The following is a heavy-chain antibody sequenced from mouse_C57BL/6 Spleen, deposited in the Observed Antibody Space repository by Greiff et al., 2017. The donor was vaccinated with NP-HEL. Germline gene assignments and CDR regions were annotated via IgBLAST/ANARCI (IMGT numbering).Heavy chain of an antibody. CDR3: ASWANYYGTFDV. Sequence: QVQLQQSGAELVKPGASVKISCKASGYAFSSYWMNWVKQRPGKGLEWIGQIYPGDGDTNYNGKFKGKATLTADKSSSTAYMQLSSLTSEDSAVYFCASWANYYGTFDVWGTGTTVTVSS. V-gene: IGHV1-80*01. J-gene: IGHJ1*03. D-gene: IGHD1-1*01. CDR1: GYAFSSYW. CDR2: IYPGDGDT.